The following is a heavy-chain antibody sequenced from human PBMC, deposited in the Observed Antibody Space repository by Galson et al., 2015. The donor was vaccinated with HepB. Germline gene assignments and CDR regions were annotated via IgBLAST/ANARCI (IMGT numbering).Heavy chain of an antibody. V-gene: IGHV3-23*01. CDR3: AKWVTSWYYFDY. CDR2: ISGSGGNT. CDR1: GFTFRNYA. D-gene: IGHD2-2*01. J-gene: IGHJ4*02. Sequence: SCAASGFTFRNYAMTWVRQAPGKGLEWVSEISGSGGNTYYADSVKGRFTTSRDNSMNTLYLQMNSLRAEDTAVYYCAKWVTSWYYFDYWGQGTLVTVSS.